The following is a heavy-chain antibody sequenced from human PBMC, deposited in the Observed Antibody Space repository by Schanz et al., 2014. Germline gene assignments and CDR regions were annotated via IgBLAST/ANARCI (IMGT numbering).Heavy chain of an antibody. V-gene: IGHV3-23*04. D-gene: IGHD3-3*01. Sequence: VYLVESGGDLVKPGGSLRLSCAASGITFSDYAMSWVRQAPGKGLEWVSTIASGGSHTFYADSVTGRFTISGDNSKNTLFLQMNSLRVEDTAIYYCAKIWKAHHLTGRPGWSDGMDVWGQGTTV. CDR2: IASGGSHT. CDR1: GITFSDYA. J-gene: IGHJ6*02. CDR3: AKIWKAHHLTGRPGWSDGMDV.